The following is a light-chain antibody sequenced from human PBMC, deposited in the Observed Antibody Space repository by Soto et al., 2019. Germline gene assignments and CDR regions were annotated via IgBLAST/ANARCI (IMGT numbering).Light chain of an antibody. J-gene: IGKJ4*01. CDR2: DAA. Sequence: EIVLTQSPATLSLSPGERATLPCRASQYIGGYLAWYQLRPGQGPRLLIFDAASRATGIPDRVSGSGSGTDFTLTISRLEPEDFAVYYCQQRASWPLTFGGGTKVEIK. V-gene: IGKV3-11*01. CDR3: QQRASWPLT. CDR1: QYIGGY.